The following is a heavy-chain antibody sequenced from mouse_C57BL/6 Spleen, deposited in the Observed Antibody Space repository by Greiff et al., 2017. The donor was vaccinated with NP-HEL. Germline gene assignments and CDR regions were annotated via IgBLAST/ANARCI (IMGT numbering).Heavy chain of an antibody. J-gene: IGHJ1*03. V-gene: IGHV5-17*01. D-gene: IGHD2-3*01. CDR2: ISSGSSTI. Sequence: EVQRVESGGGLVKPGGSLKLSCAASGFTFSDYGMHWVRQAPEKGLEWVAYISSGSSTIYYADTVKGRFTISRDNAKNTLFLQMTSLRSEDTAMYYCAKDGYLYWYFDVWGTGTTVTVSS. CDR3: AKDGYLYWYFDV. CDR1: GFTFSDYG.